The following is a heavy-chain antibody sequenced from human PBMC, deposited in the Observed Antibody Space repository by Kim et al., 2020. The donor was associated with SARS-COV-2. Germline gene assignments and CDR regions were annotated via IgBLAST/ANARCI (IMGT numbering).Heavy chain of an antibody. Sequence: GGSLRLSCAASGFTFSSYGMHWVRQAPGKGLEWVAVISYDGSNKYYADSVKGRFTISRDNSKNTLYLQMNSLRAEDTAVYYCAKVGYCSGGSCYWGEDDDYWGQGTLVTVSS. CDR1: GFTFSSYG. D-gene: IGHD2-15*01. CDR3: AKVGYCSGGSCYWGEDDDY. CDR2: ISYDGSNK. V-gene: IGHV3-30*18. J-gene: IGHJ4*02.